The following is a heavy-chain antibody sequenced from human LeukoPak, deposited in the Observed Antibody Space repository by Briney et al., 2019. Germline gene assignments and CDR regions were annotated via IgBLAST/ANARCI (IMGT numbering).Heavy chain of an antibody. CDR3: ARQYYDILTGSRGPGDY. Sequence: SETLSLTCTVSGDSISSNYWSWIRQPAGKGLEWIGRIDTSENTIYNPSLKSRVTISVDTSKNQFSLKLSSVTAADTAVYYCARQYYDILTGSRGPGDYWGQGTLVTVSS. V-gene: IGHV4-4*07. CDR2: IDTSENT. D-gene: IGHD3-9*01. J-gene: IGHJ4*02. CDR1: GDSISSNY.